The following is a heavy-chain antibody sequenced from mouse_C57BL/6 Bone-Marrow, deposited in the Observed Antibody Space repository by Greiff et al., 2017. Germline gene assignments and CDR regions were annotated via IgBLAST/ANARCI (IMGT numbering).Heavy chain of an antibody. CDR2: IRNKANNHAT. Sequence: EVQRVESGGGLVQPGGSMKLSCAASGFTFSDAWMDWVRQSPEKGLEWVAEIRNKANNHATYYAESVKGRFTISRDDSKSSVYLQMNSLRAEDTGIYYCTRPVRDYFDYWGQGTTLTVSS. CDR3: TRPVRDYFDY. CDR1: GFTFSDAW. J-gene: IGHJ2*01. V-gene: IGHV6-6*01.